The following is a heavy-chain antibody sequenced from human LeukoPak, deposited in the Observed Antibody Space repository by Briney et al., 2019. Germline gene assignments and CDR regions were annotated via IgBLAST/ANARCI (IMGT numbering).Heavy chain of an antibody. CDR1: GGSISSGGYY. J-gene: IGHJ4*02. CDR3: ARVRRSAMWDDSSGYHDY. CDR2: IFYSGST. D-gene: IGHD3-22*01. Sequence: SETLSLTCTVSGGSISSGGYYWSWIRQHPGKGLEWIGYIFYSGSTYYNPSLKSRVTISVDTSKNQFSLKLSSVTAADTAVYYCARVRRSAMWDDSSGYHDYWGQGTLVTVSS. V-gene: IGHV4-31*03.